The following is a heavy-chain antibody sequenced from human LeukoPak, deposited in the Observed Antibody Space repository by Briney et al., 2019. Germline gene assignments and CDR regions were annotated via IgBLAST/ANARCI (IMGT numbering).Heavy chain of an antibody. CDR2: ISDSGNT. CDR1: GYTFSRYG. CDR3: ARDERAAAAGSEYYFDY. J-gene: IGHJ4*02. D-gene: IGHD6-13*01. Sequence: GASVKVSCRASGYTFSRYGISWVRQAPGQGLEWMGWISDSGNTNCAPKLQDRITLATDTSTSTADMELRSLKSDDTAGYYCARDERAAAAGSEYYFDYWGQGTLVTVSS. V-gene: IGHV1-18*01.